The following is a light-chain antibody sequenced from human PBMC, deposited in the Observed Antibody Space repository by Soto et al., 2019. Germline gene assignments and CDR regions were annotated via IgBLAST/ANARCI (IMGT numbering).Light chain of an antibody. Sequence: QSALTQPASVSGSPGQSITISCSGTSSNVGGYNYVSWYQHHPGKAPKLMIYEVDNRPSGVSNRFSGSKSGNTASLTISGLQAEDEADYYCSSFTTGSTLVVFGGGTKSPS. CDR1: SSNVGGYNY. J-gene: IGLJ2*01. CDR3: SSFTTGSTLVV. V-gene: IGLV2-14*01. CDR2: EVD.